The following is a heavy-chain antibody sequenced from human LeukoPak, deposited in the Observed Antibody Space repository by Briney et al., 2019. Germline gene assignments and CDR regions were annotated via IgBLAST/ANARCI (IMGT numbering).Heavy chain of an antibody. CDR2: ICTSGST. CDR3: ARDAPISGYYDSSGSQLDY. CDR1: GGSISSYC. J-gene: IGHJ4*02. V-gene: IGHV4-4*07. Sequence: SETLSLTCSVSGGSISSYCWSWLRQPAGKGLEWIGRICTSGSTKYNPSLKSRVTMSVDTSKNQFSLKLSSVSAADTAVYYCARDAPISGYYDSSGSQLDYWGQGTLVTVSS. D-gene: IGHD3-22*01.